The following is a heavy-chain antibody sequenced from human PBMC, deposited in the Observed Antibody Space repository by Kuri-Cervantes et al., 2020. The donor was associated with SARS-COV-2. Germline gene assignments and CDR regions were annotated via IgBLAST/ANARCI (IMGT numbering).Heavy chain of an antibody. J-gene: IGHJ4*02. V-gene: IGHV3-15*07. D-gene: IGHD3-3*01. CDR1: GFTFSGSA. CDR2: IKSKTDGGTT. CDR3: TTDGDYDFWSGYYDDY. Sequence: GESLKISCAASGFTFSGSAMNWVRQAPGKGLEWVGRIKSKTDGGTTDYAAPVKGRFTISRDDSKNTLYLQMNSLKTEDTAVYYCTTDGDYDFWSGYYDDYWGQGTLVTVSS.